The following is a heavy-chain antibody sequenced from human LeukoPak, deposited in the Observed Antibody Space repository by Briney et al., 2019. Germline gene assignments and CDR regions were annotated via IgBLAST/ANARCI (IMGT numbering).Heavy chain of an antibody. V-gene: IGHV1-18*01. CDR3: AAMVRGVIVPHFDY. Sequence: ASVKVSCKASGYTFTSYAITWVRQAPGQGLEWMGWISVYNGHTNYAQKLQARVTMTTDTSTSTAYMELRSLRSEDTAVYYCAAMVRGVIVPHFDYWGQGTLVTVSS. J-gene: IGHJ4*02. D-gene: IGHD3-10*01. CDR1: GYTFTSYA. CDR2: ISVYNGHT.